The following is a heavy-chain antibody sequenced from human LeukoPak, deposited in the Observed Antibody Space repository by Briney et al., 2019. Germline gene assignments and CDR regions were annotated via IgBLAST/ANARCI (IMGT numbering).Heavy chain of an antibody. D-gene: IGHD2-2*01. J-gene: IGHJ4*02. CDR2: INPNSGGT. V-gene: IGHV1-2*06. CDR3: ARTLGYCSSTSCYEDY. CDR1: GYTFTGYY. Sequence: ASVKVSCKASGYTFTGYYTHWVRQAPGQGLEWMGRINPNSGGTNYAQKFQGRVTMTRDTSISTAYMELSRLRSDDTAVYYCARTLGYCSSTSCYEDYWGQGTLVTVSS.